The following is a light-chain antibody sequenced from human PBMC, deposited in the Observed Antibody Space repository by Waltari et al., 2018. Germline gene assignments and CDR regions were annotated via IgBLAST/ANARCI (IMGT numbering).Light chain of an antibody. CDR3: QKYGSLPAT. Sequence: EIMLTQSPGTLSLSQGERATLSCRASQSITKYLAWYQQKPGQAPRLLIYDASIRATGIPDRFSGSGYGTDFSLTISRLGPEDYAVYYCQKYGSLPATFGRGTKVEIK. J-gene: IGKJ1*01. CDR1: QSITKY. V-gene: IGKV3-20*01. CDR2: DAS.